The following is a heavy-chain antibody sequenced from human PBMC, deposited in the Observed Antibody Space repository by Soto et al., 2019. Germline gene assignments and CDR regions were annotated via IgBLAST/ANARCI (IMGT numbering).Heavy chain of an antibody. Sequence: EVQLVESGGGSVKPGGSLRLSCAASGFTFRGAWMSWVRQAPGKGLEWVGVIKSNIDGGTADYAAPVKGRFTISRDDSENTVFLEMNSLRTDDTAVYYCSVYCISYGCCLSFPPVGGQGTVVAVSS. CDR3: SVYCISYGCCLSFPPV. D-gene: IGHD2-15*01. V-gene: IGHV3-15*01. CDR2: IKSNIDGGTA. CDR1: GFTFRGAW. J-gene: IGHJ4*02.